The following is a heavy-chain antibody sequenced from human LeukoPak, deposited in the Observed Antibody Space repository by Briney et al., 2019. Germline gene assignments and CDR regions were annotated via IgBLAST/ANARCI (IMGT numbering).Heavy chain of an antibody. CDR3: ARLIISYGRFDY. CDR2: IYHSGST. Sequence: PSETLSLTCAVSGYSISSGYYWGWIRQPPGKGLEWIGSIYHSGSTYYNPSLKSRVTISVGTSKNQFSLKLSSVTAADTAVYYCARLIISYGRFDYWGQGTLVTVSS. D-gene: IGHD4-17*01. CDR1: GYSISSGYY. J-gene: IGHJ4*02. V-gene: IGHV4-38-2*01.